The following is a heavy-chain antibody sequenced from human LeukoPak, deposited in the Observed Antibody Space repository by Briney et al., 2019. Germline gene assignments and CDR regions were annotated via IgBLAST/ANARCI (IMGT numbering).Heavy chain of an antibody. Sequence: GGSLRLSCAASGFTFSSYGMHWFRQAPGKGLEWVAFIRYDGSNKYYADSVKGRFTISGDNSKNTLYLQMNSLRAEDTAVYYCAKVPRRKVDAFDIWGQGTMVTVSS. CDR2: IRYDGSNK. V-gene: IGHV3-30*02. CDR3: AKVPRRKVDAFDI. CDR1: GFTFSSYG. J-gene: IGHJ3*02.